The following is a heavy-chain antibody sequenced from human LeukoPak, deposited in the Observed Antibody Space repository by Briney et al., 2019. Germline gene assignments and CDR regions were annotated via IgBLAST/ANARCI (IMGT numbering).Heavy chain of an antibody. CDR1: GFTFSSYS. CDR2: ISSSSSDI. Sequence: GGSLRLSCAASGFTFSSYSMNWVRQAPGKGLEWVSSISSSSSDISYADSVKGRFTISRDNAKCSLLLQMNSLRAEDTAVYYCARAPKGWTVTAISLDYWGQGTLVTVSS. D-gene: IGHD2-21*02. CDR3: ARAPKGWTVTAISLDY. V-gene: IGHV3-21*01. J-gene: IGHJ4*02.